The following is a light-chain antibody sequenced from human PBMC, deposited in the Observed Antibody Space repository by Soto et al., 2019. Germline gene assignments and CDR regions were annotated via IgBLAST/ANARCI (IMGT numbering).Light chain of an antibody. V-gene: IGKV3-15*01. CDR2: DAS. CDR1: QNIRSS. J-gene: IGKJ2*01. CDR3: QQYDIWPPYT. Sequence: EVVMTQSPASLSASPGERVTLSCRASQNIRSSLAWYQQRPGQAPRLLIYDASTRATGIPPRFSGGGSGTEFTVTISSLQSEDFAIYYGQQYDIWPPYTFGKGHKVE.